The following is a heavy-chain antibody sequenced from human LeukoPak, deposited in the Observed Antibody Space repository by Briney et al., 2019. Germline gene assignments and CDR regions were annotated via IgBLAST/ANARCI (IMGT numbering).Heavy chain of an antibody. V-gene: IGHV3-48*01. J-gene: IGHJ3*02. Sequence: GGSLRLSCAASGFTFSSYSMNWVRQAPGKGLEWVSYISSSSSTIYYADSVKGRFTISRDNAKNSLYLQMNSLRAEDTAVYYCARDLRYNWNLGAFDIWGQGTMITVSS. CDR2: ISSSSSTI. D-gene: IGHD1-20*01. CDR1: GFTFSSYS. CDR3: ARDLRYNWNLGAFDI.